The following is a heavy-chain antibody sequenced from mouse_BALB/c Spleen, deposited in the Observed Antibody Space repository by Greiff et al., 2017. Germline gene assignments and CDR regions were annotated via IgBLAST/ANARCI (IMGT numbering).Heavy chain of an antibody. CDR2: ISSGGSYT. CDR3: AREEGFAD. J-gene: IGHJ3*01. CDR1: GFTFSSYA. Sequence: EVNLVASGGGLVKPGGSLKLSCAASGFTFSSYAMSWVRQSPEKRLEWVAEISSGGSYTYYPDTVMGRFTISRDNAKNTLYLEMSSLRSEDTAMYYCAREEGFADWGQGTLVTVSA. V-gene: IGHV5-9-4*01.